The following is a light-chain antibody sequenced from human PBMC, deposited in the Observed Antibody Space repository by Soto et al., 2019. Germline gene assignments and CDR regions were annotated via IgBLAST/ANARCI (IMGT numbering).Light chain of an antibody. V-gene: IGKV1-9*01. CDR3: QQLNGFPLT. CDR1: QGISSY. J-gene: IGKJ4*01. Sequence: DIQLTQSPSFLSASVGDRVTITCRASQGISSYLAWYQQKPGKAPNLLIYVASALQSGVPSRFSGSGSGTECTLTINSLQPEDFATYYCQQLNGFPLTFGGGTKVEIK. CDR2: VAS.